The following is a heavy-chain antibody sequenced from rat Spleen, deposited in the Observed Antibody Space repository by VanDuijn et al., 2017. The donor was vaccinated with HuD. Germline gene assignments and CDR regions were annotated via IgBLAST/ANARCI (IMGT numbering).Heavy chain of an antibody. D-gene: IGHD1-1*01. CDR2: IWSGGST. J-gene: IGHJ2*01. CDR3: TRGVTGDY. V-gene: IGHV2-1*01. CDR1: GFSLTGNN. Sequence: QVQLKESGPGLVQPSQTLSLTCTVSGFSLTGNNVHWVRQPPGKGLEWMGAIWSGGSTDYNSALKSRLSISRDTSKSQVFLKMNSLQTDDTGTYYCTRGVTGDYWGQGVMVTVSS.